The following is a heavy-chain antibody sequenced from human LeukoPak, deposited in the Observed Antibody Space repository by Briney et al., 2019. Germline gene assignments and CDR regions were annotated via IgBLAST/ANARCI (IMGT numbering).Heavy chain of an antibody. J-gene: IGHJ6*02. CDR3: ARLEAAAGPYHYYHRMDV. CDR2: IYNSGST. CDR1: GGSLSIYY. D-gene: IGHD6-13*01. V-gene: IGHV4-59*08. Sequence: PSETLSLTCTVSGGSLSIYYWSWMRQPRGKGLEWIGYIYNSGSTNYSRSLRSRVTISVDTSKNQFSLKLSSVTAADTDVYYCARLEAAAGPYHYYHRMDVWGQGTTVTVSS.